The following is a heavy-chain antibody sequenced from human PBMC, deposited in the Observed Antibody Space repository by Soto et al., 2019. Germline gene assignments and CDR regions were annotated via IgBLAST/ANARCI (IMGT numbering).Heavy chain of an antibody. D-gene: IGHD2-15*01. Sequence: QITLKESGPTLVKPTQTLTLTCTFSGFSLSTSGVGVGWIRQPPGKALEWLALIYWDDDKRYSPSLKSRLTITKDTSKNQVVLTMTNMDPVDTSTYYCAHRRRFCSGNLCYSIWFDPWGQGTLVTVSS. CDR3: AHRRRFCSGNLCYSIWFDP. CDR2: IYWDDDK. CDR1: GFSLSTSGVG. J-gene: IGHJ5*02. V-gene: IGHV2-5*02.